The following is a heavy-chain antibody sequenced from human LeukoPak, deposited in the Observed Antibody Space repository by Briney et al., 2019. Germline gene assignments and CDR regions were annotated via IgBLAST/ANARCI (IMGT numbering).Heavy chain of an antibody. CDR1: GGSISSYY. CDR3: ARVRGGWYSDAFDI. V-gene: IGHV4-59*01. CDR2: IYYSGST. Sequence: SETLSLTCTVSGGSISSYYWSWLRQPPGKGLEWIGYIYYSGSTNYNPSLKSRVTISVDTSKNQFSLKLSSVTAADTAVYYCARVRGGWYSDAFDIWGQGTMVTVSS. J-gene: IGHJ3*02. D-gene: IGHD6-19*01.